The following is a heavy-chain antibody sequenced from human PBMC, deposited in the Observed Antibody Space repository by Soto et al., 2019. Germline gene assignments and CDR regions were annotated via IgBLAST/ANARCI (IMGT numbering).Heavy chain of an antibody. D-gene: IGHD4-17*01. J-gene: IGHJ4*02. CDR1: GGSISSGGYS. CDR3: ARAPLTTPYFDY. V-gene: IGHV4-30-2*01. Sequence: LSLTCAVSGGSISSGGYSLSWIRQPPGKGLEWIGYIYHSGSTYYNPSLKSRVTISVDRSKNQFSLKLSSVTAADTAVYYCARAPLTTPYFDYWGQGTLVTVSS. CDR2: IYHSGST.